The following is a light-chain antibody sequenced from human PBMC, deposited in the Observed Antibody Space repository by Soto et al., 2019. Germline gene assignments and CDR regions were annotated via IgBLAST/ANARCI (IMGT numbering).Light chain of an antibody. CDR2: DAL. J-gene: IGKJ1*01. CDR3: HQRSNWPWT. Sequence: EIVLTQSPDTLSLSPGERATLSCWASQSVSNFLMWYQQKPGQAPRLLIYDALKRATGIPARFSGSGSGTDFTLTISSLEPEDFAVYYCHQRSNWPWTFGQGTKVEIK. V-gene: IGKV3-11*01. CDR1: QSVSNF.